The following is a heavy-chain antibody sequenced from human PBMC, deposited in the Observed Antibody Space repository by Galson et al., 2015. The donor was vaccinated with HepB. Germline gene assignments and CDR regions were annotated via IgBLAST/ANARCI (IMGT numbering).Heavy chain of an antibody. D-gene: IGHD6-6*01. CDR2: INSDGSST. CDR1: GFTFSSYG. CDR3: ARDVFSSSSWFDY. Sequence: SLRLSCAASGFTFSSYGMHWVRQAPGKGLVWVSRINSDGSSTSYADSVKGRFTISRDNAKNTLYLQMNSLRAEDTAVYYCARDVFSSSSWFDYWGQGTLVTVSS. J-gene: IGHJ4*02. V-gene: IGHV3-74*01.